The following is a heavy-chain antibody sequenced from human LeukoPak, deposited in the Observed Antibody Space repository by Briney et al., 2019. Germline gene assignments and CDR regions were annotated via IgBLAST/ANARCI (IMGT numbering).Heavy chain of an antibody. Sequence: GGSLRLSCAASGFTFSSYSMNWVRQAQGKGLEWVSSISSSSSYIYYADSVKGRFTISRDNAKNSLYLQMNSLRAEDTAVYYCARDGRYCSGGSCYDESYFDYWGQGTLVTVSS. V-gene: IGHV3-21*01. CDR3: ARDGRYCSGGSCYDESYFDY. J-gene: IGHJ4*02. D-gene: IGHD2-15*01. CDR1: GFTFSSYS. CDR2: ISSSSSYI.